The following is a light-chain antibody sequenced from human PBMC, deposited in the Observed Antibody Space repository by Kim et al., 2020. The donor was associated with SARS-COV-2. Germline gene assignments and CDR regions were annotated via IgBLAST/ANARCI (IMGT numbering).Light chain of an antibody. CDR3: ISDAGNNEWV. V-gene: IGLV2-8*01. J-gene: IGLJ3*02. Sequence: GQSVTVACTGNSSGVGTYNEVAWYQLHAGKAPRFMDDEGSKRPAGVPDLFCGSKSGNAASLTVVGLQAEEEADYYCISDAGNNEWVFGGGTQLTVL. CDR1: SSGVGTYNE. CDR2: EGS.